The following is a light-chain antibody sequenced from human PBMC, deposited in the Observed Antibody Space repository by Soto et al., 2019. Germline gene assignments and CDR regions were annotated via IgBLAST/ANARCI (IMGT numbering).Light chain of an antibody. CDR1: SSDVGGYDY. CDR2: DVS. V-gene: IGLV2-14*03. Sequence: QSVLTQPASVSGSPGQSITISCTGTSSDVGGYDYVSWYQQHPGKAPKLMIYDVSNRPSGVSNRFSGSKSGNTASLTISELQAEDEADYYCSSYTSSSTLEIFGGGTKLTVL. CDR3: SSYTSSSTLEI. J-gene: IGLJ2*01.